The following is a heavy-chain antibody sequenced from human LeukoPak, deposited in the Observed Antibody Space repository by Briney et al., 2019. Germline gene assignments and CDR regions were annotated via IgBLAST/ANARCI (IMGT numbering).Heavy chain of an antibody. J-gene: IGHJ1*01. CDR1: GGSISSSSYY. CDR3: ACAVWEWKFGFQH. V-gene: IGHV4-39*01. Sequence: SETLSLTCTVSGGSISSSSYYWGWIRQPPGKGLEWIGSIYYSGSTYHNPSLKSRVTISVDTSKNQFSLKLSSVTAAATAVYYCACAVWEWKFGFQHWGQGTLVTVSS. CDR2: IYYSGST. D-gene: IGHD1-1*01.